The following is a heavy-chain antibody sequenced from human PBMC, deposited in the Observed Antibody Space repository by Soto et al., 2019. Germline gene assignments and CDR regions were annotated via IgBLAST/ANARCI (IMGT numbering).Heavy chain of an antibody. V-gene: IGHV3-13*01. Sequence: EVQLVESGGGLVQPGGSLRLSCAASGFTFDSYDMHWVRQATGKGLEWVSAIVPGDETYYPASVKGRFTISRENARNSLYLQMNSLRAEDTAVYYCAREVAGAGAYYGLDVWGQGTTVTVSS. J-gene: IGHJ6*02. CDR2: IVPGDET. CDR1: GFTFDSYD. CDR3: AREVAGAGAYYGLDV. D-gene: IGHD6-13*01.